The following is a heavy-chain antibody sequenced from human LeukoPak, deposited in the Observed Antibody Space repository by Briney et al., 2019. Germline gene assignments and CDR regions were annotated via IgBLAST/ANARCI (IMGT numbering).Heavy chain of an antibody. CDR1: GYTFTDSL. CDR2: IIPNSGGT. D-gene: IGHD1-26*01. V-gene: IGHV1-2*02. CDR3: AREKSGSWDI. J-gene: IGHJ3*02. Sequence: GASVKVSCKASGYTFTDSLLHWVRQAPGQGLEWMGYIIPNSGGTHFAQTFRGRISMTRDTSINTASMELSGLTSDDTALYYCAREKSGSWDIWGQGTMVTVSS.